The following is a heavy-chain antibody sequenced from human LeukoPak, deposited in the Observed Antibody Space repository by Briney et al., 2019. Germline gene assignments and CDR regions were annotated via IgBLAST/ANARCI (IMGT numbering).Heavy chain of an antibody. Sequence: SETLSLTCTVSGYSIRSGYYGGWIRRPPGEGLEWIGSIYHSGSTYYNPSIKSRVTISVDTSKNRFSLKLSSVTAADTAVYYCARTSSGVYYFDYWGQGTLVTVSS. CDR3: ARTSSGVYYFDY. CDR2: IYHSGST. V-gene: IGHV4-38-2*02. CDR1: GYSIRSGYY. J-gene: IGHJ4*02. D-gene: IGHD3-22*01.